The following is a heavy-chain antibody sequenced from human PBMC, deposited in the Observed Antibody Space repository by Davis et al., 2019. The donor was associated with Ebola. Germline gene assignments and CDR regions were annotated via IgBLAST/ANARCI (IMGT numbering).Heavy chain of an antibody. CDR1: GGTFSNYA. CDR2: ISAYNGNT. J-gene: IGHJ5*02. Sequence: AASVKVSCKASGGTFSNYAIIWVRQAPGQGLEWMGWISAYNGNTNYAQKLQGRVTMTTDTSTSTAYMELRSLRSDDTAVYYCARVAVTIFGVVIGSWFDPWGQGTLVTVSS. V-gene: IGHV1-18*01. CDR3: ARVAVTIFGVVIGSWFDP. D-gene: IGHD3-3*01.